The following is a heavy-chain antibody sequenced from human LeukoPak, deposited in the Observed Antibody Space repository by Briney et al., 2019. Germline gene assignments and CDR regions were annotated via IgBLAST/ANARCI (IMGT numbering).Heavy chain of an antibody. CDR2: IYYSGST. J-gene: IGHJ3*02. V-gene: IGHV4-30-4*01. Sequence: SETLSLTCTVSGGSISSGDYYWSWIRQPPGKGLEWIGYIYYSGSTYYNPSLKSRVTISVDTSKNQFSLKLSSVTAADTAVYYCASRTYYYDSSGYYYDAFDIWGQGTMVTVSS. CDR3: ASRTYYYDSSGYYYDAFDI. D-gene: IGHD3-22*01. CDR1: GGSISSGDYY.